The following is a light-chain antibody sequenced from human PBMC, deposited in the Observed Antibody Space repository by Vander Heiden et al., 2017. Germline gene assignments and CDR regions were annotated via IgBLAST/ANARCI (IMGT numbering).Light chain of an antibody. J-gene: IGLJ2*01. CDR1: ALPKQY. CDR2: KDS. CDR3: QSADSSGTHVV. Sequence: SYELTQPPSVSVSPGQTAGITCSGDALPKQYAYWYQQKPGQAPVLVIYKDSERPSGIPERFSGSSSGTTVTLTISGVQAEDEADYYCQSADSSGTHVVFGGGTKLTVL. V-gene: IGLV3-25*03.